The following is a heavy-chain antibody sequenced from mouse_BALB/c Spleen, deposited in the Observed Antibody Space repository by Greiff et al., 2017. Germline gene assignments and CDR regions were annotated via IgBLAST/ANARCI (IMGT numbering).Heavy chain of an antibody. CDR2: INPSSGYT. CDR3: ARGLTTVVADYFDY. V-gene: IGHV1-4*01. Sequence: LQESGAELARPGASVKMSCKASGYTFTSYTMHWVKQRPGQGLEWIGYINPSSGYTNYNQKFKDKATLTADTSSSTAYMQLSSLTSEDSAVYYCARGLTTVVADYFDYWGQGTTLTVSS. J-gene: IGHJ2*01. D-gene: IGHD1-1*01. CDR1: GYTFTSYT.